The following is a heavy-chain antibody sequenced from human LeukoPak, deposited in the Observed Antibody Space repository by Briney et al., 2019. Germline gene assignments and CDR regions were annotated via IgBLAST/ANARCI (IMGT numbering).Heavy chain of an antibody. Sequence: SQTLSLTCAISWDSVFSNSAAWNWIRQSPSRGLEWLGRTYYRSKWYNDYAVSVKSRITINPDTSKNQFSLQLNSVTPEDTAVYYCARYGSYYAHYYYYGMDVWGQGTTVTVSS. CDR3: ARYGSYYAHYYYYGMDV. CDR2: TYYRSKWYN. J-gene: IGHJ6*02. D-gene: IGHD1-26*01. V-gene: IGHV6-1*01. CDR1: WDSVFSNSAA.